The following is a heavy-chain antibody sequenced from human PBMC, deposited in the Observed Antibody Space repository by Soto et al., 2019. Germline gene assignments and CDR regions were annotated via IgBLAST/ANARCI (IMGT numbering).Heavy chain of an antibody. CDR2: INHSGST. V-gene: IGHV4-34*01. CDR3: VRRHGLTIDAYY. D-gene: IGHD3-10*01. Sequence: SETLSLTCAVYGGSFSGYYWSWIRQPPGKGLEWIGEINHSGSTNYNPSLKSRVTISVDTSKNQFSLKLTSVTAADTAVYYCVRRHGLTIDAYYWGQGTLVTVYS. CDR1: GGSFSGYY. J-gene: IGHJ4*02.